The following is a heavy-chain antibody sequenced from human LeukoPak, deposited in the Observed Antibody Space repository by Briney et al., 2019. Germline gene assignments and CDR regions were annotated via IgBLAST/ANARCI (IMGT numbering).Heavy chain of an antibody. CDR3: ARANTIYRVSKSFDY. J-gene: IGHJ4*02. CDR2: ISYDGSNK. Sequence: QAGGSLRLSCAASGFTFSSYAMHWVRQAPGKGLEWVAVISYDGSNKYYADSVKGRFTISRDNSKNTLYLQMNSLRAEDTAVYYCARANTIYRVSKSFDYWGQGTLVTVSS. V-gene: IGHV3-30-3*01. CDR1: GFTFSSYA. D-gene: IGHD1-14*01.